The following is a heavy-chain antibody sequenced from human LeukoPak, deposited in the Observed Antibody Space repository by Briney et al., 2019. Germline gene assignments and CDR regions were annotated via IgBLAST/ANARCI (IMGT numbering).Heavy chain of an antibody. J-gene: IGHJ4*02. V-gene: IGHV4-61*05. CDR2: IEHSGTA. D-gene: IGHD2-15*01. CDR1: GDSISSSSYY. CDR3: ARHEVGYCNGGLCPFYFDY. Sequence: PSETLSLTCTVSGDSISSSSYYWSWIRQPPGKGLEWIAYIEHSGTARYNPSLQSRVTISVDTSKNQFSLKLTSVSAADTAVYFCARHEVGYCNGGLCPFYFDYWGQGTLVTVSS.